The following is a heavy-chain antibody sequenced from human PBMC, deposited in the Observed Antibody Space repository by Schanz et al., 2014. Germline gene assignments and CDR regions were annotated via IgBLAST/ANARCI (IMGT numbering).Heavy chain of an antibody. CDR2: INPNSGET. V-gene: IGHV1-2*02. Sequence: QVQLVQSGPAVKKPEASMKVSCLASGYSFTEYFLHWVRQAPGQGLEWMGWINPNSGETNYEQKFKGRVTLTSDTSISTAFMELSGLTSDDTATYFCARARYTGYDCSGYWGQGTLLIVSS. D-gene: IGHD5-12*01. CDR3: ARARYTGYDCSGY. CDR1: GYSFTEYF. J-gene: IGHJ4*02.